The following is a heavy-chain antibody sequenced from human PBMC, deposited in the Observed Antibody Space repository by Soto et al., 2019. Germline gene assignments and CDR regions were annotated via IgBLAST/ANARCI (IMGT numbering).Heavy chain of an antibody. J-gene: IGHJ4*02. D-gene: IGHD1-26*01. V-gene: IGHV4-30-2*02. CDR1: GGSISSGGYS. Sequence: PSETLSLTCAVSGGSISSGGYSWSWIRQPPGKGLEWIGYIYHSGSTYYNPSLKSRVTISVDRSKNQFSLKLSSVTAADTAVYYCARTWNKVGAAFAVGYFDFWGLGTLVTVSS. CDR3: ARTWNKVGAAFAVGYFDF. CDR2: IYHSGST.